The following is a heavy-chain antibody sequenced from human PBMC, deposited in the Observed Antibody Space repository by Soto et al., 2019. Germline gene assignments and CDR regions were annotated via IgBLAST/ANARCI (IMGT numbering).Heavy chain of an antibody. V-gene: IGHV3-23*01. D-gene: IGHD3-3*01. CDR2: ISGSGGST. Sequence: LRLSCAASGFTFSSYAMSWVRQAPGKGLEWVSAISGSGGSTYYADSVKGRFTISRDNSKNTLYLQMNSLRAEDTAVYYCAKDKDFWSGHNYFDYWGQGTLVTVSS. J-gene: IGHJ4*02. CDR3: AKDKDFWSGHNYFDY. CDR1: GFTFSSYA.